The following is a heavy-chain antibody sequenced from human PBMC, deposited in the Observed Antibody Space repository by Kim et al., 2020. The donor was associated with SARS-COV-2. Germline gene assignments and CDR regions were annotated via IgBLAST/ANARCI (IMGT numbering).Heavy chain of an antibody. V-gene: IGHV4-34*01. CDR3: ARFIMVRGVTNWFDP. CDR2: INHSGST. J-gene: IGHJ5*02. Sequence: SETLSLTCAVYGGSFSGYYWSWIRQPPGKGLEWIGEINHSGSTNYNPSLKSRVTISVDTSKNQFSLKLSSVTAADTAVYYCARFIMVRGVTNWFDPWGQGTLVTVSS. D-gene: IGHD3-10*01. CDR1: GGSFSGYY.